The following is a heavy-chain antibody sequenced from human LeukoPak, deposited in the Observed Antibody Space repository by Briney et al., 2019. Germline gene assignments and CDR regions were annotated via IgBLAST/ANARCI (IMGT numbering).Heavy chain of an antibody. CDR1: GFTFSSYE. J-gene: IGHJ4*02. Sequence: GGSLRRSCAASGFTFSSYEMNWVRQAPGKGLEWVSYISSSGSTIYYADSVKGRFTISRDNAKNSLYLQMNSLRAEDTAVYYCARDASPSPVAGTNFFDYWGQGTLVTVSS. CDR3: ARDASPSPVAGTNFFDY. V-gene: IGHV3-48*03. CDR2: ISSSGSTI. D-gene: IGHD6-19*01.